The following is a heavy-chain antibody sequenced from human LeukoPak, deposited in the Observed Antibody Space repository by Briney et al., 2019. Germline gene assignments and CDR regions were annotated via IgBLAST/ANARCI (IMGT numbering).Heavy chain of an antibody. V-gene: IGHV3-11*04. CDR1: GFTVSSNY. Sequence: PGGSLRLSCAASGFTVSSNYMSWVRQAPGKGLEWVSYISSSGSTIYYADSVKGRFTISRDNAKNSLYLQMNSLRAEDTAVYYCARDDVDKGFDYWGQGTLVTVSS. D-gene: IGHD5-12*01. CDR3: ARDDVDKGFDY. CDR2: ISSSGSTI. J-gene: IGHJ4*02.